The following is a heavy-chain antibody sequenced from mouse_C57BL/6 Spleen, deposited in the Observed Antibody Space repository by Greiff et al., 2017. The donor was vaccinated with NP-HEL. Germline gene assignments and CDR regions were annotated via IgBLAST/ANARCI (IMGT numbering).Heavy chain of an antibody. CDR1: GFTFTDYY. CDR2: IRNKANGYTT. D-gene: IGHD3-3*01. J-gene: IGHJ4*01. Sequence: EVMLVESGGGLVQPGGSLSLSCAASGFTFTDYYMSWVRQPPGKALEWLGFIRNKANGYTTEYSASVKGRFTISRDNSQSILYLQMNALRAEDSATYYCARYMKGKGMDYWGQGTSVTVSS. CDR3: ARYMKGKGMDY. V-gene: IGHV7-3*01.